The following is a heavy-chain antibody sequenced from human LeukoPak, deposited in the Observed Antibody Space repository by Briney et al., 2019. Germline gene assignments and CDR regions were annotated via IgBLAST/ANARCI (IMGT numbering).Heavy chain of an antibody. J-gene: IGHJ6*03. V-gene: IGHV4-59*01. D-gene: IGHD3-3*01. CDR2: IYYSGST. CDR1: GGSISSYY. CDR3: ARDQASIFGAVTNYYMDV. Sequence: SETLSLTCTVSGGSISSYYWSWIRQPPGKGLEWIGYIYYSGSTNYNPSLKSRVTISVDTSKNQFSLKLSSVTAADTAVYYCARDQASIFGAVTNYYMDVWGKGTTVTVSS.